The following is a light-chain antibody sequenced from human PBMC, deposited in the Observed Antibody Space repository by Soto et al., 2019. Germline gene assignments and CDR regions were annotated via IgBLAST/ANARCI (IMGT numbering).Light chain of an antibody. CDR2: AAS. CDR3: QQYYDTPST. CDR1: QIISRW. Sequence: DIQMTQSPSTLSASVGDRVTITCRASQIISRWLAWYQQKSGKAPKLLIYAASSLQSGVPSRFSGSGSGTDFTLTISSLQAEDVAIYYCQQYYDTPSTFGQGTKVDIK. J-gene: IGKJ1*01. V-gene: IGKV1-5*01.